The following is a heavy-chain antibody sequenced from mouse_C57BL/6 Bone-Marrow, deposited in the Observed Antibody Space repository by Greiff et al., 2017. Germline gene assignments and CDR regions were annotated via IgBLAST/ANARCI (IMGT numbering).Heavy chain of an antibody. V-gene: IGHV5-12*01. J-gene: IGHJ4*01. CDR2: ISNGGGST. CDR1: GFTFSDYY. CDR3: ARLEGY. Sequence: EVHLVESGGGLVQPGGSLKLSCAASGFTFSDYYMYWVRQTPEKRLECVAYISNGGGSTYYPATVKGRFTISRDNAKNTLYLPMSRLKSEDTAMYYCARLEGYWGQGTSVTGSS.